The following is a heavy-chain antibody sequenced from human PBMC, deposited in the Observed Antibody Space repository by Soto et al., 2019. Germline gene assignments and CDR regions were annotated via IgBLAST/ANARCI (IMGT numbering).Heavy chain of an antibody. CDR3: ARGSITMVRGGNYYYMDV. CDR1: GGSFSGYY. D-gene: IGHD3-10*01. Sequence: SETLSLTCAVYGGSFSGYYWSWIRQPPGKGLEWIGEINHSGSTNYNPSLKSRVTISVDTSKNQFSLKLSSVTAADTAVYYCARGSITMVRGGNYYYMDVWGKGTTVTVSS. CDR2: INHSGST. V-gene: IGHV4-34*01. J-gene: IGHJ6*03.